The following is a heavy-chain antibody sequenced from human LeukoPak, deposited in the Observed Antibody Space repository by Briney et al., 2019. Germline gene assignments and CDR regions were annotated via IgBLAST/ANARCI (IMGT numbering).Heavy chain of an antibody. V-gene: IGHV4-38-2*02. CDR3: ARAYNPPPGDYRV. CDR1: GYSISSGYY. CDR2: IYHSGST. Sequence: SETLSLTCTVSGYSISSGYYWGWLRQPPGKGLEWIGSIYHSGSTYYNPSLKSRVTISVDTSKNQFSLKLSSVTAADTAVYYCARAYNPPPGDYRVWGQGTLVTVTS. D-gene: IGHD4-17*01. J-gene: IGHJ4*02.